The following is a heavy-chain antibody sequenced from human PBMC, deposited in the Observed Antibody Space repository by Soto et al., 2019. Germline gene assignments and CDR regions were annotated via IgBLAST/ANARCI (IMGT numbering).Heavy chain of an antibody. CDR1: GFTSFSYYS. D-gene: IGHD5-18*01. J-gene: IGHJ4*02. CDR2: ISGRGSPI. Sequence: GGSLRLSCAASGFTSFSYYSMNWVRQAPGKGLEWVSFISGRGSPIYYADSVRGRFTISRDNAKNSLSLEMNSLRVEDTAVYYCARVRGHSYGYVDYWGQGTLVTVSS. V-gene: IGHV3-48*01. CDR3: ARVRGHSYGYVDY.